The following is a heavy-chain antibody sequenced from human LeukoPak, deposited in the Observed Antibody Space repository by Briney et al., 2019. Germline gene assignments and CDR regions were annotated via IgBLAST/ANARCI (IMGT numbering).Heavy chain of an antibody. V-gene: IGHV4-4*02. J-gene: IGHJ4*02. CDR1: GGSITNTNY. CDR3: AREGGPYRPLDY. CDR2: VNLQGST. Sequence: SGTLSLTCGVSGGSITNTNYWTWVRQPPGKGLEWIGEVNLQGSTNYNPSLMRRVAIAVDTSENHIPLQLTSVTAADTAVYYCAREGGPYRPLDYSGQGTLVTVSS.